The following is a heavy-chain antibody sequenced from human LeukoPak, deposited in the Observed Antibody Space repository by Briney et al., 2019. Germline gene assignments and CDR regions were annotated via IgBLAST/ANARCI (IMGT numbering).Heavy chain of an antibody. CDR2: IGGSGVST. J-gene: IGHJ4*02. D-gene: IGHD1-14*01. Sequence: TGGSLRLSCAGSGLIFSAYAMSWVRQAPGKGLVWVSAIGGSGVSTSYTDSVKGRFTISRDNSKSTLYLQMHSLLAEDTAVYYCAKGIEVDHTLPFDYWGQGTLVTVSS. V-gene: IGHV3-23*01. CDR1: GLIFSAYA. CDR3: AKGIEVDHTLPFDY.